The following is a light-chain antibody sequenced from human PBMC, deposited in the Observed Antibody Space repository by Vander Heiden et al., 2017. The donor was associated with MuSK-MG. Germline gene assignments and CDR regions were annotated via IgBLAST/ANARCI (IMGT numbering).Light chain of an antibody. CDR2: GAS. V-gene: IGKV3-20*01. Sequence: EIVLTQSPGTLSLSPGERATLSCRASQSVTSSNLAWYQQKLGQAPRLLIYGASSRATGIPDRFSGSGSGTDFTLTISRLEPEDFAVYYCQQFGSSPWTFGQGTKVEI. CDR1: QSVTSSN. CDR3: QQFGSSPWT. J-gene: IGKJ1*01.